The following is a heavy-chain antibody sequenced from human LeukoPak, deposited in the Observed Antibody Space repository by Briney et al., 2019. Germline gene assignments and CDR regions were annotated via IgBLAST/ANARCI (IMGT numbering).Heavy chain of an antibody. D-gene: IGHD3-10*01. CDR2: MNPNSGNT. CDR1: GGTFSSYA. V-gene: IGHV1-8*02. Sequence: ASVKVSCKASGGTFSSYAISWVRQATGQGLEWMGWMNPNSGNTGYAQKFQGRVTMTRNTSISTAYMELSSLRSEDTAVYYCARVRWFGESPYDYWGQGTLVTVPS. CDR3: ARVRWFGESPYDY. J-gene: IGHJ4*02.